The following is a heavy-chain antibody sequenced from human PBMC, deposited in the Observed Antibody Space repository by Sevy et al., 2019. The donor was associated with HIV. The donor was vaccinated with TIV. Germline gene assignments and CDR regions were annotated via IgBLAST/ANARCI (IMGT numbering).Heavy chain of an antibody. D-gene: IGHD6-19*01. CDR1: GFTVSSNY. Sequence: GGSLRLSCAASGFTVSSNYMSWVRQAPGKGLEWVSVIYSGGSTYYADSVKGRFTISRDNSKNTLYLQMNSLRPEDTAVYYCARDHLYSSGWWNYFDYWGQGTLVTVSS. CDR3: ARDHLYSSGWWNYFDY. J-gene: IGHJ4*02. V-gene: IGHV3-53*01. CDR2: IYSGGST.